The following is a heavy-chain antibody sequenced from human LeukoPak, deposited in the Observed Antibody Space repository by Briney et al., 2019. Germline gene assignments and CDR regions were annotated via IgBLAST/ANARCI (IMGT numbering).Heavy chain of an antibody. D-gene: IGHD3-9*01. Sequence: SQTLSLTCAISGDSVSSKSAAWNWIRQSPTRGLEWLGSTYYRSKWYNDYAVSVKSRITINPDTSKNQFSLQLNSVTPEDTAVYYCASYYDILTGYFPWAFDIWGQGTMVTVSS. CDR3: ASYYDILTGYFPWAFDI. CDR1: GDSVSSKSAA. CDR2: TYYRSKWYN. V-gene: IGHV6-1*01. J-gene: IGHJ3*02.